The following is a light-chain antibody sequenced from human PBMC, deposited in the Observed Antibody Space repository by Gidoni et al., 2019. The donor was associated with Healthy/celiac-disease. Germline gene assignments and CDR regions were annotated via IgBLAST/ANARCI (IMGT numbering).Light chain of an antibody. CDR2: FAS. Sequence: DIQLTQSPSFLSASVGDSVTITCRASQDVSNHLAWYQQKPGNAPKLLMYFASTLQRGVPSRFSGSGSGTEFTLTISSLQPEDFATYYCQQLDNAPITFGGGTKVEIK. J-gene: IGKJ4*01. CDR3: QQLDNAPIT. CDR1: QDVSNH. V-gene: IGKV1-9*01.